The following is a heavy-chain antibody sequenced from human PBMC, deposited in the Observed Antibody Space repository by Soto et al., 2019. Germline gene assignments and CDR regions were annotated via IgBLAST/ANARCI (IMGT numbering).Heavy chain of an antibody. D-gene: IGHD3-3*01. Sequence: SETLSLTCAVYGGSFSGYYWSWIRQPPGKGLEWIGEINHSGSTNYNPSLKSRISMSVDTSKNQFSLRLSSVTAADSAVYYCARGLIFWSGYYIGSDLYYFDYWGPGTLVTVSS. J-gene: IGHJ4*02. CDR3: ARGLIFWSGYYIGSDLYYFDY. CDR2: INHSGST. V-gene: IGHV4-34*01. CDR1: GGSFSGYY.